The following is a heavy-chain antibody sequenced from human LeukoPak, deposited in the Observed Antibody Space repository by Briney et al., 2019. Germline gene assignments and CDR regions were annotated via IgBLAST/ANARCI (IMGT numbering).Heavy chain of an antibody. CDR3: ATDTIFGVVTDDY. J-gene: IGHJ4*02. V-gene: IGHV1-69-2*01. CDR2: VDPEDGET. CDR1: GYTFTDYY. Sequence: ASAKISCKVSGYTFTDYYMHWVQQAPGKGLEWMGLVDPEDGETIYAEKFQGRVTITADTSTDTAYMELSSLRSEDTAVYYCATDTIFGVVTDDYWGQGTLVTVSS. D-gene: IGHD3-3*01.